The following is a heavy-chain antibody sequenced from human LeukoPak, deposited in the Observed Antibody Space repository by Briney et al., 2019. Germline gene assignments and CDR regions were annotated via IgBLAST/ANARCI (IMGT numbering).Heavy chain of an antibody. V-gene: IGHV3-23*01. CDR3: ARLGGEGQAAGAGLTH. J-gene: IGHJ4*02. D-gene: IGHD6-13*01. CDR2: LSGSGGST. CDR1: GFTFSSYA. Sequence: GGSLRLSCAASGFTFSSYAMNWVRQAPGKGPEWVSGLSGSGGSTYYADSVKGRFTISRDNSKNTLYLQMNSLRAEDTAVYYCARLGGEGQAAGAGLTHWGQGTLVTVSS.